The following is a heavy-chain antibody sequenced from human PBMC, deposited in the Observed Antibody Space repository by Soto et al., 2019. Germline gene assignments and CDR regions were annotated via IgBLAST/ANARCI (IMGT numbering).Heavy chain of an antibody. CDR1: GGSFSGYY. D-gene: IGHD3-3*01. V-gene: IGHV4-34*01. J-gene: IGHJ6*02. CDR2: INHSGST. Sequence: SETLSLTCAVYGGSFSGYYWSWIRQPPGKGLEWIGEINHSGSTNYNPSLKSRVTISVDMSKNQFSLKLSSVTAADTAVYYCARVYDFWSGYYYYGMDVWGQGTTVTVSS. CDR3: ARVYDFWSGYYYYGMDV.